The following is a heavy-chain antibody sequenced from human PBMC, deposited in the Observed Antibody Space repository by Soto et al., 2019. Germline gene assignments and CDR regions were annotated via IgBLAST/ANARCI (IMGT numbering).Heavy chain of an antibody. V-gene: IGHV1-46*01. D-gene: IGHD6-6*01. CDR1: GYTFTSYY. J-gene: IGHJ6*02. CDR2: INPSGGST. CDR3: ARSSSSSEYYYYYYGMDV. Sequence: ASVKVSCKASGYTFTSYYMHWVRQAPGQGLEWMGIINPSGGSTSYAQKFQGRVTMTKDTSTSTVYMELSSLRSEDTAVYYCARSSSSSEYYYYYYGMDVWGQGTTVTVSS.